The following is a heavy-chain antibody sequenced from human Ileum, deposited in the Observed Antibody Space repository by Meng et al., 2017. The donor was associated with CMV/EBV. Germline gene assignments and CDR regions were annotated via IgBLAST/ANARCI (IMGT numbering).Heavy chain of an antibody. V-gene: IGHV1-8*01. Sequence: ASAKVSCKASGYTFTSYDINWVRQATGQGLEWMGWMNPNSGNTGYAQKFQGRVTMTRNTSISTAYTVLSSLRSEDTAVYYCARGLSIAAAGRLGYWGQGTKVTVSS. J-gene: IGHJ4*01. CDR3: ARGLSIAAAGRLGY. CDR2: MNPNSGNT. CDR1: GYTFTSYD. D-gene: IGHD6-13*01.